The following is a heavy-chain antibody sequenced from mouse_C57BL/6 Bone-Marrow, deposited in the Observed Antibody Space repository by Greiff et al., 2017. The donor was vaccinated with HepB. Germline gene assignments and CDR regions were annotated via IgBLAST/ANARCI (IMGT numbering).Heavy chain of an antibody. CDR2: ISSGGDYI. Sequence: EVKLVESGEGLVKPGGSLKLSYAASGFTFSSYAMSWVRQTPEKRLEWVAYISSGGDYIYYADTVKGRFTISRDNARNTLYLQMSSLKSEDTAMYYCTRETTAFDYWGQGTTLTVSS. CDR1: GFTFSSYA. D-gene: IGHD1-2*01. CDR3: TRETTAFDY. J-gene: IGHJ2*01. V-gene: IGHV5-9-1*02.